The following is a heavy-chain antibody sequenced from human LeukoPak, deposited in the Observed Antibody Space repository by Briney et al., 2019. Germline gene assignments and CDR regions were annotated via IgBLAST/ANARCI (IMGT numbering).Heavy chain of an antibody. CDR3: ARGGWELPYYFDY. D-gene: IGHD1-26*01. CDR2: IYYSGST. V-gene: IGHV4-59*11. Sequence: SETLSLTCTVSGGSISSHYWSWIRQPPGKGLEWLGYIYYSGSTNYNPSLKSRVTISVDTSKNQFSLKLSSVTAADTAVYYCARGGWELPYYFDYWGQGTLVTVSS. CDR1: GGSISSHY. J-gene: IGHJ4*02.